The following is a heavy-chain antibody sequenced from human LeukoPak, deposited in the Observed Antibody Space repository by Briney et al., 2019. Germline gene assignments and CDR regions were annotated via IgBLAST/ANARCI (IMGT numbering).Heavy chain of an antibody. CDR1: GFTFSSYA. Sequence: PGGSLRLSCAASGFTFSSYAMSWVRQAPGKGLEWVSAISGSGGSTCYADSVKGRFTISRDNSKNTLYLQMNSLRAEDTAVYYCAKPPRWFGELGNNYCGHGTLVTVSS. D-gene: IGHD3-10*01. V-gene: IGHV3-23*01. CDR3: AKPPRWFGELGNNY. CDR2: ISGSGGST. J-gene: IGHJ4*01.